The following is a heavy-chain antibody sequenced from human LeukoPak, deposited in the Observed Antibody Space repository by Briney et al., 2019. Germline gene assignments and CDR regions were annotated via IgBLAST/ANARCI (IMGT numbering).Heavy chain of an antibody. CDR2: ISGSGGST. V-gene: IGHV3-23*01. Sequence: PGGSLRLSCAASGFTFSSYALSWVRQAPGKGLEWVSAISGSGGSTYYADSVKGRFTISRDNSKNTLYLQMNSLRAEDTAVYYCAKGGDYVSYFDYWGQGTLVTVSS. CDR1: GFTFSSYA. CDR3: AKGGDYVSYFDY. J-gene: IGHJ4*02. D-gene: IGHD4-17*01.